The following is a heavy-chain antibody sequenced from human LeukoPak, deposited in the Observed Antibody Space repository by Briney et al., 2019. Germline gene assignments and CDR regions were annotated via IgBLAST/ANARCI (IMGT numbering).Heavy chain of an antibody. CDR3: ARDGGGPDAYDI. V-gene: IGHV3-48*01. CDR2: IASDSSSI. Sequence: GGSLRLSCAASGFNFRSNSMNWVRQAPGKGLEWVSHIASDSSSIHDADSVKGRFTISRDNAKNSLYLQTNSLRAEDTAVYYCARDGGGPDAYDIWGQGTMVTVSS. J-gene: IGHJ3*02. CDR1: GFNFRSNS.